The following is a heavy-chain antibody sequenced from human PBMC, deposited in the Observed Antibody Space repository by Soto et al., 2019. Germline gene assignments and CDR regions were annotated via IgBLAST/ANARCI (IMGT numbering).Heavy chain of an antibody. Sequence: QEQLVQSGGGVVQPGRSLRLSCAASGFKFNSYGMHWVRQAPGKGLEWVAVIWYDGSDTSYGDSVKGRFTISRDNSKNTLYLQRSSLRVNDTAVYYCARDRFGGTEGTNWLDPWGQGALVTVSS. CDR2: IWYDGSDT. V-gene: IGHV3-33*01. CDR1: GFKFNSYG. D-gene: IGHD3-10*01. CDR3: ARDRFGGTEGTNWLDP. J-gene: IGHJ5*02.